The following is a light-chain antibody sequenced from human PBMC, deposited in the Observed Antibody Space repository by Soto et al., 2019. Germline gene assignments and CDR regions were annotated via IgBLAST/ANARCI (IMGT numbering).Light chain of an antibody. Sequence: DIPMTQSPSTLSASLGDRVTITCRASQSISSWLAWYQQKPGKAPKLLIYKASSLESGVPSRFSGSGSGTEFTLTISSLQPDDFATYYCQQYDSYSITFGQGTRLEIK. CDR1: QSISSW. CDR2: KAS. J-gene: IGKJ5*01. V-gene: IGKV1-5*03. CDR3: QQYDSYSIT.